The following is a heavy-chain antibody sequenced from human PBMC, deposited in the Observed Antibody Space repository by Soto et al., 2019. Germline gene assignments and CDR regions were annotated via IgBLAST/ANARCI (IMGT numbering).Heavy chain of an antibody. J-gene: IGHJ6*02. CDR1: GFTFSSYG. CDR2: IWYDGSNK. CDR3: AREWGYCSSTSCYRYYYYGMDV. Sequence: QVQLVESGGGVVQPGTSLRLSCAASGFTFSSYGMHWVRQAPGKGLEWVAVIWYDGSNKYYADSVKGRFTISRDNSKNTLYLQMNSLRAEDTAAYYCAREWGYCSSTSCYRYYYYGMDVWGQGTTVTVSS. V-gene: IGHV3-33*01. D-gene: IGHD2-2*01.